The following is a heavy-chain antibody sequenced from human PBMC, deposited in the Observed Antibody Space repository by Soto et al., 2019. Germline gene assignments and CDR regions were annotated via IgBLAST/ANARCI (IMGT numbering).Heavy chain of an antibody. D-gene: IGHD2-8*02. Sequence: EVQLLESGGGLVQPGGSLRLSCAASGFTFSSYAMSWVRQAPGKGLEWVSAISGSGGSTYYADSVKGRFTISRDNSKNTLYLQMNSLRAEDTAVYYCAKDPSPVAVGYWYFDYWGQGTLVTVSS. J-gene: IGHJ4*02. CDR1: GFTFSSYA. CDR2: ISGSGGST. CDR3: AKDPSPVAVGYWYFDY. V-gene: IGHV3-23*01.